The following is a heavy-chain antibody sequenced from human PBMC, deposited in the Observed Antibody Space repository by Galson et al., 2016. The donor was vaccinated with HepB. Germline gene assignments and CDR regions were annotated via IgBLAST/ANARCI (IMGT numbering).Heavy chain of an antibody. CDR2: IYSGGER. CDR3: GRNVPFN. Sequence: SLRLSCAASGFTVTNNYIIWVRQAPGKGLEWVSLIYSGGERRYADSVKGRFTISRDNSKNTVYLQMNSLRVEDTAMYYCGRNVPFNWGQGILVTVSS. J-gene: IGHJ4*02. V-gene: IGHV3-53*01. CDR1: GFTVTNNY.